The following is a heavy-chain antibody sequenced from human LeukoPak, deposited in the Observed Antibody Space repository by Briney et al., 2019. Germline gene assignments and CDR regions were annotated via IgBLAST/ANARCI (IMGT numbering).Heavy chain of an antibody. D-gene: IGHD3-22*01. CDR2: IYYSGST. Sequence: SETLSLTCTVSGGSISSYYWSWIRQPPGKGLEWIGYIYYSGSTNYNPSLKSRVTISVDTSKNQFSLKLSSVTAADTAVYYCARWASYYYDSSGRFDYWAREPWSPSPQ. CDR3: ARWASYYYDSSGRFDY. J-gene: IGHJ4*02. V-gene: IGHV4-59*01. CDR1: GGSISSYY.